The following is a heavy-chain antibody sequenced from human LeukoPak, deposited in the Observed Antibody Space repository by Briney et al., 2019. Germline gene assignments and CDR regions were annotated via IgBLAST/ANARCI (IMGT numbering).Heavy chain of an antibody. D-gene: IGHD1-26*01. CDR3: ARSPLTVGATLLHAFDI. CDR2: FYYTGST. J-gene: IGHJ3*02. V-gene: IGHV4-34*01. Sequence: SETLSLTCAVYGGSFSGYYWSWIRQPPGKGLEWIGSFYYTGSTFYNPSLKSRVTISVDTSKNQFSLKLSSVTAADTAVYYCARSPLTVGATLLHAFDIWGQGTMVTVSS. CDR1: GGSFSGYY.